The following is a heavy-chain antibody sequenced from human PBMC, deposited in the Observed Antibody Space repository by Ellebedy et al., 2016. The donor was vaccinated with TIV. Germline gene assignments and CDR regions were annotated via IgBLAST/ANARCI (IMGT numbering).Heavy chain of an antibody. CDR1: GYRFTSYW. CDR2: IYPGDSDT. CDR3: AAYGEKFDH. V-gene: IGHV5-51*01. D-gene: IGHD3-10*01. Sequence: PGGSLRLSCKGSGYRFTSYWIGWVRQRPGKGIEWMAIIYPGDSDTRYSPSLQGQVTTSADKSITTAYLQSSSLKASDTAMYYCAAYGEKFDHWGQGTLVTVSS. J-gene: IGHJ4*02.